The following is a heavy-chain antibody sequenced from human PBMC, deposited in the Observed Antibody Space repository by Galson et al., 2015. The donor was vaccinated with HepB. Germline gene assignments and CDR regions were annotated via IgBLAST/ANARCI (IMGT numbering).Heavy chain of an antibody. CDR3: AKDISRGWYGFDY. CDR2: ISWNSGSI. CDR1: GFTFDDYA. J-gene: IGHJ4*02. D-gene: IGHD6-19*01. Sequence: SLRLSCAASGFTFDDYAMHWVRQAPGKGLEWVSGISWNSGSIGYADSVKGRFTISRDNAKNSLYLQMNSLRAEDTALYYCAKDISRGWYGFDYWGQGTLVTVSS. V-gene: IGHV3-9*01.